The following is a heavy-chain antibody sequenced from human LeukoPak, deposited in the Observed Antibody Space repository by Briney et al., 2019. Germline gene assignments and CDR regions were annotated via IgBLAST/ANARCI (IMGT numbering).Heavy chain of an antibody. CDR2: IYYSGST. J-gene: IGHJ4*02. V-gene: IGHV4-39*07. CDR1: GGSISSSSYY. CDR3: ARDSIGWQNDY. D-gene: IGHD2/OR15-2a*01. Sequence: PSETLSLTCPVSGGSISSSSYYWGWIRQPPGKGLEWIGSIYYSGSTYYNPSLKSRVTISVDTSKNQFSLKLSSVTAADTAVYYCARDSIGWQNDYWGQGTLVTVSS.